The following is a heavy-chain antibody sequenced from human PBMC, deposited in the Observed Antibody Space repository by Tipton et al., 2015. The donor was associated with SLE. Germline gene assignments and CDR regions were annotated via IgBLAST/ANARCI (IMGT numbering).Heavy chain of an antibody. V-gene: IGHV3-7*01. CDR3: ARKLYYFDS. CDR1: GFTFSSYS. CDR2: IKEDGSEK. J-gene: IGHJ4*02. D-gene: IGHD6-6*01. Sequence: SLRLSCAASGFTFSSYSMNWVRQAPGKGLEWVANIKEDGSEKYYVDSVQGRFIISRDNAKNSLYLQMNSLRAEDTAVYYCARKLYYFDSWGQGIQVTVSS.